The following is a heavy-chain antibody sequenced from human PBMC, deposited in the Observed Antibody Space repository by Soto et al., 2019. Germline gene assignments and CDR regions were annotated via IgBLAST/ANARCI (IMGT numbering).Heavy chain of an antibody. J-gene: IGHJ6*02. V-gene: IGHV3-53*01. Sequence: GGSLRLSCAASGFTVSSNYMSWVRQAPGKGLEWVSVIYSGGSTYYADSVKGRFTISRDNSKNTLYLQMNSLRAEDTAVYYCGGYSYGYSGSYYYYGMDVWGQGTTVTVSS. D-gene: IGHD5-18*01. CDR1: GFTVSSNY. CDR3: GGYSYGYSGSYYYYGMDV. CDR2: IYSGGST.